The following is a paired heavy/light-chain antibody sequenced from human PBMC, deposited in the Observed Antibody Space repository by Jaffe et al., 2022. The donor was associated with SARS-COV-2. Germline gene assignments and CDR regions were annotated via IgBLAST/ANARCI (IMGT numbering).Heavy chain of an antibody. J-gene: IGHJ4*02. D-gene: IGHD3-22*01. CDR2: IYWDGDK. CDR1: GFSLSTSGVG. CDR3: AHRHGHYDSSDSYSDPIFDY. Sequence: QITLKESGPTLVKPTQTLTLTCTFSGFSLSTSGVGVGWIRQPPGKALEWLALIYWDGDKRHSPSLKSRLTITKDASKNQVVLTMTNMDPVDTATYYCAHRHGHYDSSDSYSDPIFDYWGQGTLVTVSS. V-gene: IGHV2-5*02.
Light chain of an antibody. V-gene: IGLV2-11*01. CDR3: CSYAGGYV. Sequence: QSALTQPRSVSGSPGQSVTISCTGTSSDVGGYNYVSWYQQHPGKAPKLMIYDVNKRPSGVPDRFSGSKSGNTASLTISGLQAEDEADYYCCSYAGGYVFGTGTDVTVL. J-gene: IGLJ1*01. CDR2: DVN. CDR1: SSDVGGYNY.